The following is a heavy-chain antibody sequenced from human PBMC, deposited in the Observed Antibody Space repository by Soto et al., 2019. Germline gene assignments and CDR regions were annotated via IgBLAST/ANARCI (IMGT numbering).Heavy chain of an antibody. CDR3: AKGQGGYSGYDLPAFDY. V-gene: IGHV3-30*18. D-gene: IGHD5-12*01. CDR1: GFTFSRYG. Sequence: PGGSLRLSCAAAGFTFSRYGMHWVRQAPGKGLEWVAVISYDGSNKYYADSVKGRFTISRDNSKNTLYLQMNSLRAEDTAVYYCAKGQGGYSGYDLPAFDYWGQGTLVTVSS. CDR2: ISYDGSNK. J-gene: IGHJ4*02.